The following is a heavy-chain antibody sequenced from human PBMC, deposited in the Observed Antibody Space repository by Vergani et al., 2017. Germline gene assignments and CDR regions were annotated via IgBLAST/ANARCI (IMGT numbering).Heavy chain of an antibody. CDR1: GYTFTGYY. V-gene: IGHV1-2*02. D-gene: IGHD5-24*01. Sequence: QVQLVQSGAEVKKPGASVKVSCKASGYTFTGYYMHWVRQAPGQGLEWMGWINPNSGGTNYAQKFQGRVTITADESTSTAYMELSSLRSEDTAVDYCARSGPEMATSNYYYYGMDVWGQGTTVTVSS. J-gene: IGHJ6*02. CDR3: ARSGPEMATSNYYYYGMDV. CDR2: INPNSGGT.